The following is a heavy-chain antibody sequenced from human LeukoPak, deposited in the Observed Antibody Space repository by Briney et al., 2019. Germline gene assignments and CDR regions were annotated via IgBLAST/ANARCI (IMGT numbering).Heavy chain of an antibody. J-gene: IGHJ6*03. Sequence: SGTLSLTCAVYGGSFSDYSWTGIRQPPGKGLQWSGEINQGGGANHNPPPMSRVFMSVDTSNSQISLKVSSVPAADTAVYYCASVGYSYSINAWSRTGPRDYPTKYYYYTDVWGKGPTVTVSS. CDR3: ASVGYSYSINAWSRTGPRDYPTKYYYYTDV. D-gene: IGHD5-18*01. CDR2: INQGGGA. CDR1: GGSFSDYS. V-gene: IGHV4-34*01.